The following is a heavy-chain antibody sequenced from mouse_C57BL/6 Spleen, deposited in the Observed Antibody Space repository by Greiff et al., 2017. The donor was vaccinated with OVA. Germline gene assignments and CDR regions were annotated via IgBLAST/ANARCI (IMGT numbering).Heavy chain of an antibody. CDR2: ISDGGSYT. D-gene: IGHD2-1*01. Sequence: EVMLVESGGGLVKPGGSLKLSCAASGFTFSSYAMSWVRQTPEKRLEWVATISDGGSYTYYPDNVKGRFTISRDNAKNNLYLQMSHLKSEDTAMYYCARGGGNYVGFDYWGQGTTLTVSS. CDR1: GFTFSSYA. CDR3: ARGGGNYVGFDY. J-gene: IGHJ2*01. V-gene: IGHV5-4*03.